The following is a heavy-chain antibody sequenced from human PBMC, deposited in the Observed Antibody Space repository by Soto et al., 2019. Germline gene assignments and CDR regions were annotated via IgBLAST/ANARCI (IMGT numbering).Heavy chain of an antibody. D-gene: IGHD2-15*01. J-gene: IGHJ6*02. CDR1: GFIFSSYT. CDR2: ISSDGENT. V-gene: IGHV3-64D*06. CDR3: VKGAYTATLPYGMHV. Sequence: PGGSLRLSCSASGFIFSSYTMHWVRQAPGKGLEYVAVISSDGENTYYVDSAQGRFTVSRDNSKNTLYLQMSSLRREETAVYYCVKGAYTATLPYGMHVWGQGTKVTV.